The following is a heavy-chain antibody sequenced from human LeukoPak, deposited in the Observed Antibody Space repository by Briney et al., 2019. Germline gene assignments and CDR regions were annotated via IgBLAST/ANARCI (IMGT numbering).Heavy chain of an antibody. CDR2: ISSDASIT. J-gene: IGHJ4*02. D-gene: IGHD2-15*01. CDR3: ATSARTYLGSSLDY. Sequence: AGGSLRLSCAASGFTFSTYWIHWVRQDPGKGLVWVSRISSDASITSYADPVKGRFTISRDNAKNTLYLQMNSLRAEDTALYYCATSARTYLGSSLDYWGQGTLVTVSS. CDR1: GFTFSTYW. V-gene: IGHV3-74*01.